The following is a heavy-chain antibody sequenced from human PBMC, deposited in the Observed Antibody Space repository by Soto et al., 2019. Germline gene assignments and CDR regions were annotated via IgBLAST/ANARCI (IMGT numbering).Heavy chain of an antibody. Sequence: SVKVSCKASGFTFTSSAIQWMRQARGQRLEWIGWIVVGSGNTNYAQKFQERVTITRDMSTSTAYMELSSLRSEDTAVYYCAADSGIVEGRMDGWGQGTTDTVSS. CDR1: GFTFTSSA. D-gene: IGHD3-22*01. J-gene: IGHJ6*02. V-gene: IGHV1-58*02. CDR2: IVVGSGNT. CDR3: AADSGIVEGRMDG.